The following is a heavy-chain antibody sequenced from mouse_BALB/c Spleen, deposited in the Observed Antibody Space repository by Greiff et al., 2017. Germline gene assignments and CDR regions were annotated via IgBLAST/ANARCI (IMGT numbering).Heavy chain of an antibody. V-gene: IGHV5-6-5*01. CDR3: ARGDYGSSSYYFDY. CDR1: GFTFSSYA. J-gene: IGHJ2*01. Sequence: EVKVVESGGGLVKPGGSLKLSCAASGFTFSSYAMSWVRQTPEKRLEWVASISSGGSTYYPDSVKGRFTISRDNARNILYLQMSSLRSEDTAMYYCARGDYGSSSYYFDYWGQGTTLTVSS. D-gene: IGHD1-1*01. CDR2: ISSGGST.